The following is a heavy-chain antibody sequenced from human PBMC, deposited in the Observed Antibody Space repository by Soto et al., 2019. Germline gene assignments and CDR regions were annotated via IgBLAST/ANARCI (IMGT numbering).Heavy chain of an antibody. D-gene: IGHD3-9*01. CDR1: GYTFTSYD. CDR3: ARGEDYDILTGYSNYYYHYMDV. J-gene: IGHJ6*03. CDR2: MNPNSGNT. V-gene: IGHV1-8*01. Sequence: ASVKVSCKASGYTFTSYDINWVRQATGQGLEWMGWMNPNSGNTGYAQKFQGRVTMTRNTSISTAYMELSSLRSEDTAVYYCARGEDYDILTGYSNYYYHYMDVWGKGTTVTVSS.